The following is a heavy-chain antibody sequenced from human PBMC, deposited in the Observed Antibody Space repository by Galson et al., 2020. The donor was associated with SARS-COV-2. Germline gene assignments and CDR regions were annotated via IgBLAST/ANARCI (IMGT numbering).Heavy chain of an antibody. CDR3: AALHPTIQDWFDP. Sequence: KRGGYRVDPCEGRGYRYNSYWIDWERQMPGKGPEWMGVIHPGDSDTRYSPSFQGQVTISADKSISTAYLQWSSLKASDTAMYYCAALHPTIQDWFDPWGQGTLVTVSS. CDR2: IHPGDSDT. V-gene: IGHV5-51*01. CDR1: GYRYNSYW. J-gene: IGHJ5*02.